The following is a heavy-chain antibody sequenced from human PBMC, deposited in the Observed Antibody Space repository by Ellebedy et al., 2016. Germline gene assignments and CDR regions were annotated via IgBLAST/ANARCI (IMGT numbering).Heavy chain of an antibody. Sequence: GESLKISXAASGFNFNKYAMSWLRQAPGKGLEWLASIGPPGGSTFHADSVAGRFTVPRDAATNTLHLQMDSLGADDTASYHCARTVASPHPYYFDFWGRGTLVTVSS. D-gene: IGHD2-15*01. CDR2: IGPPGGST. J-gene: IGHJ4*02. V-gene: IGHV3-23*01. CDR1: GFNFNKYA. CDR3: ARTVASPHPYYFDF.